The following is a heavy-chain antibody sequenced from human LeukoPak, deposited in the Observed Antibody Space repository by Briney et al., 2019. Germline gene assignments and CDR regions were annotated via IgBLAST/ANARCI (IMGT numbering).Heavy chain of an antibody. CDR3: ASGSITMIRGVVYYYSGLDV. CDR1: GYTLTTYV. J-gene: IGHJ6*02. CDR2: ISGYDGRT. D-gene: IGHD3-10*01. V-gene: IGHV1-18*01. Sequence: GSSVKVSCKASGYTLTTYVVSWVRQAPGQELEWMGWISGYDGRTRNAQQFHGGVTMTTDTSTSTVYMELRSLRSDDTAIYYCASGSITMIRGVVYYYSGLDVWGQGTSVTVSS.